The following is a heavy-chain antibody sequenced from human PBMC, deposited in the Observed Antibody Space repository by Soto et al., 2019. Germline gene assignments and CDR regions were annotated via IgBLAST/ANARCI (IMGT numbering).Heavy chain of an antibody. D-gene: IGHD5-12*01. CDR3: ARRRIPSGYDDFFDV. J-gene: IGHJ4*02. CDR2: IYHNGNT. V-gene: IGHV4-30-2*01. Sequence: QLQLQESGSGLVKPSQTLSLTCAVSGGSISSGDNSWSWIRQPPGKGLEWIGYIYHNGNTYYNPSLNSRATVSVDRSKNQFSLRLTSVTAADTAVYFCARRRIPSGYDDFFDVWGQVILVTVSS. CDR1: GGSISSGDNS.